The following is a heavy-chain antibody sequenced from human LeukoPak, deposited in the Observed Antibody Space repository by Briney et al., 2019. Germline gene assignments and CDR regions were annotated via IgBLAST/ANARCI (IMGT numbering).Heavy chain of an antibody. CDR3: TGGGSYYWAPDY. D-gene: IGHD3-10*01. V-gene: IGHV4-4*07. CDR1: GGSISRYY. J-gene: IGHJ4*02. Sequence: PSETLSLTCTVSGGSISRYYWSWIRQPAGKGLEWIGRVYTSGSTTYNPSLKSRVTMSIHTSKNQFSLKLTSVSALDTAVYYCTGGGSYYWAPDYWGQGTLVTVSS. CDR2: VYTSGST.